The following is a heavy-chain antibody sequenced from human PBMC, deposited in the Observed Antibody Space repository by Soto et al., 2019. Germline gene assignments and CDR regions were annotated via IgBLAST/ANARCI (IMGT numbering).Heavy chain of an antibody. J-gene: IGHJ4*02. D-gene: IGHD6-13*01. V-gene: IGHV3-30*18. Sequence: ESGGGVVQPGRSLRLSCAASGFTFSSYGMHWVRQAPGKGLEWVAVISYDGSNKYYADSVKGRFTISRDNSKNTLYLQMNSLRAEDTAVYYCAKDRIKGSTRGSSDYWGQGTLVTVSS. CDR1: GFTFSSYG. CDR3: AKDRIKGSTRGSSDY. CDR2: ISYDGSNK.